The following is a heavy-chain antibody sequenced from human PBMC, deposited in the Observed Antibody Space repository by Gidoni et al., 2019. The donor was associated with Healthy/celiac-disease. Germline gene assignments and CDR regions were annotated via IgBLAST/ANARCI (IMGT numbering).Heavy chain of an antibody. CDR3: ARDGADYVSNYFDY. CDR1: GFTFRSYA. Sequence: QVHLVDSGGGVVQLGRSLRLSCAASGFTFRSYAMHWVRKAPGKALEWVTVISYDGSNKYYAHSVKSRFTISRDNSKNALYLQMNSLRAEDTAVYYCARDGADYVSNYFDYWGQGTLVTVSS. D-gene: IGHD4-17*01. CDR2: ISYDGSNK. J-gene: IGHJ4*02. V-gene: IGHV3-30-3*01.